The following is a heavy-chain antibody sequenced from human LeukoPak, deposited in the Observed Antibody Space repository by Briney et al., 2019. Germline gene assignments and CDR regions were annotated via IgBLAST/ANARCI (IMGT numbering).Heavy chain of an antibody. V-gene: IGHV4-34*01. Sequence: PSETLSLTCAVYGGSFSGYYWSWIRQPPGKGLEWIGEINHSGSTNYNPSLKGRVTISVDTSEKQFSLKVSSVTAADTAVYYCARQQPKWLQLVGFFDYWGQGTLVIVSS. CDR1: GGSFSGYY. CDR2: INHSGST. D-gene: IGHD5-24*01. CDR3: ARQQPKWLQLVGFFDY. J-gene: IGHJ4*02.